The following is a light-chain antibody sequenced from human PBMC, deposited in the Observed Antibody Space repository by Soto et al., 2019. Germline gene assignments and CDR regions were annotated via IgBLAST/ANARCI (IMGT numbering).Light chain of an antibody. J-gene: IGKJ2*01. Sequence: EIVLTQSPATLSLSPGERATLSCRASQSVSSYLAWYQQKPGQAPRLLIYDASNRATGIPARFSGSGSGTDFTLTLRSLEPEDFAVYYCQQRSNWPRTFGQGTKLEIK. CDR1: QSVSSY. CDR3: QQRSNWPRT. V-gene: IGKV3-11*01. CDR2: DAS.